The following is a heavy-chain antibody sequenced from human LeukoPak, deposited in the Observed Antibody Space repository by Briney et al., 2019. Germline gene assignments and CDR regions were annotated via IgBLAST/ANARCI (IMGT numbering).Heavy chain of an antibody. V-gene: IGHV3-53*01. CDR1: GLTVSSHY. CDR2: NYSGGST. J-gene: IGHJ4*02. D-gene: IGHD6-19*01. CDR3: VRGFLVVTGQGAFDY. Sequence: GGSLRLSCAASGLTVSSHYMSWVRQARGKGLEWVSVNYSGGSTYYAASVKGRLTISRDNSRNTLYLQMNSLRAEDTDVYYCVRGFLVVTGQGAFDYWGQGTLVTVSS.